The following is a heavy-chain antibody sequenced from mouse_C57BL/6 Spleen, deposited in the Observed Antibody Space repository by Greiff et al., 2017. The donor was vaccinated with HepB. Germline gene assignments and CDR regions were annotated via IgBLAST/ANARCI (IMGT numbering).Heavy chain of an antibody. J-gene: IGHJ2*01. V-gene: IGHV10-3*01. CDR1: GFTFNTYA. CDR3: VRGGGYYYGSSGGFDY. CDR2: IRSKSSNYAT. D-gene: IGHD1-1*01. Sequence: EVKLQESGGGLVQPKGSLKLSCAASGFTFNTYAMHWVRQAPGKGLEWVARIRSKSSNYATYYADSVKDRFTISRDDSQSMLYLQMNNLKTEDTAMYYCVRGGGYYYGSSGGFDYWGQGTTLTVSS.